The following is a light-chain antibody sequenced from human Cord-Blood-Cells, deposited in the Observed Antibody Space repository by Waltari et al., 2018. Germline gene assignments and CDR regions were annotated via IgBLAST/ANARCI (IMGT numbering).Light chain of an antibody. CDR3: QQSYSTPIT. CDR1: QSISSY. CDR2: AAS. J-gene: IGKJ5*01. Sequence: DIQMTQSPSSLSASVGDRVTITCRASQSISSYLNWYQHKPGKAPKLLIYAASSLQSGVPSRFSGSGSGTDVTLTISSLQPEDFATYYCQQSYSTPITFGQGTRLEIK. V-gene: IGKV1-39*01.